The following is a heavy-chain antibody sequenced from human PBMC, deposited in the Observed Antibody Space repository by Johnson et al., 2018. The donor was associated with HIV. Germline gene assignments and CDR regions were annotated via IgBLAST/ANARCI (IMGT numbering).Heavy chain of an antibody. J-gene: IGHJ3*01. CDR1: GPTFSSYG. CDR2: LKKDGSEK. CDR3: ARKRVAVTGPTGACEF. D-gene: IGHD6-19*01. Sequence: EVQLVEPGGGLVKPGGSLRLPCAASGPTFSSYGMSWVRQAPGKGLEWVANLKKDGSEKYYVASVKGRLTISRDNAKNYLYLQMNSLRAENTAGYYCARKRVAVTGPTGACEFWGQGTMVTVSS. V-gene: IGHV3-7*02.